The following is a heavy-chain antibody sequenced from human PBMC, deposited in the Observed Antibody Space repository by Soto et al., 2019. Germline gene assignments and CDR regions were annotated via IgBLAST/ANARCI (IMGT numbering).Heavy chain of an antibody. D-gene: IGHD1-26*01. CDR1: GDSMSTGGYY. V-gene: IGHV4-31*03. CDR2: IYHTGIT. CDR3: TRRGRVGSRFVTQGDY. J-gene: IGHJ4*02. Sequence: VLLQESGPGLVKSSQTLSLTCTVSGDSMSTGGYYWNWIRQHPTRGLEWIGYIYHTGITDYNPSLQSRVTMSVDTSKNQFFLSLTSVTAADTAVYYCTRRGRVGSRFVTQGDYWGQGTLVSVSS.